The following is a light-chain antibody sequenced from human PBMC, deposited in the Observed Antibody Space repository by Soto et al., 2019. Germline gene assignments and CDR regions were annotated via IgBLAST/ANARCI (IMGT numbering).Light chain of an antibody. CDR3: AAWDDSLNGCWV. CDR1: SSHIGSNT. V-gene: IGLV1-44*01. CDR2: SNN. J-gene: IGLJ3*02. Sequence: QSVLTQPPSASGTPGQRVTISCSGSSSHIGSNTVNWYQQLPGTAPKLLIYSNNQWPSGVPDRFSGSKSGTSASLAISGLQSEDEADYYCAAWDDSLNGCWVFGGGTKLTVL.